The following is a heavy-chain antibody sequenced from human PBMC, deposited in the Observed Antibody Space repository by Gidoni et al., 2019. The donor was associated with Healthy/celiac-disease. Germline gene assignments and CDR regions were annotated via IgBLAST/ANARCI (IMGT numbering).Heavy chain of an antibody. Sequence: GQGLEWMGWISAYNGNTNYAQKLQGRVTMTTDTSTSTAYMELRSLRSDDTAVYYCARDGRSQLYIWGQGTMVTVSS. CDR2: ISAYNGNT. V-gene: IGHV1-18*01. CDR3: ARDGRSQLYI. J-gene: IGHJ3*02.